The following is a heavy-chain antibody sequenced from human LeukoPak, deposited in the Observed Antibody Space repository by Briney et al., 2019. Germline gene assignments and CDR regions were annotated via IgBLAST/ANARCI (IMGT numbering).Heavy chain of an antibody. CDR2: INSDGSST. D-gene: IGHD1-26*01. V-gene: IGHV3-74*01. J-gene: IGHJ6*02. CDR3: AGEVGWEGMDV. Sequence: PGGSLRLSCAASGFTFSSYWMHWVRQAPGKGLVWVSRINSDGSSTGYAASVKGRFTISRDNAKNTLHLQMNSLRAEDTAVYYCAGEVGWEGMDVWGQGTTATVSS. CDR1: GFTFSSYW.